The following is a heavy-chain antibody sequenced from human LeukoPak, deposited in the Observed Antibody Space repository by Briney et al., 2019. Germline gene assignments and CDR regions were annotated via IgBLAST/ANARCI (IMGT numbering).Heavy chain of an antibody. Sequence: GGSLRLSCAASGFPFSSYAMNWVRQASGKGQECVSGISGSGLDAWYGDSVKGRCTASRDNSRNTLYLQMNSLRDDDTAVYYCVFSRTGILEAPMDYWGQGTQVTVSS. CDR3: VFSRTGILEAPMDY. V-gene: IGHV3-23*01. J-gene: IGHJ4*02. CDR2: ISGSGLDA. CDR1: GFPFSSYA. D-gene: IGHD2-2*01.